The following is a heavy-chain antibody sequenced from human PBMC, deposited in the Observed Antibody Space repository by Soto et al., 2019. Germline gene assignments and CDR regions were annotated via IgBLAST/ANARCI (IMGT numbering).Heavy chain of an antibody. Sequence: QVQLVESGGGVVQPGRSLRLSCAASGFSFSYYAMHWVRQAPGKGLEWVAVIAYDASKKYYADSVKGRFTISRDNSKNPLYLQMTSLRDEDTAVYYCASPYCSGGSCYLTEYFQHWGQGTLVTVSS. J-gene: IGHJ1*01. CDR3: ASPYCSGGSCYLTEYFQH. D-gene: IGHD2-15*01. CDR1: GFSFSYYA. V-gene: IGHV3-30*03. CDR2: IAYDASKK.